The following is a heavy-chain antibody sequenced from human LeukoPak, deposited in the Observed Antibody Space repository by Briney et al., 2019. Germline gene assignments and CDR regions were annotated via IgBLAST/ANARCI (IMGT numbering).Heavy chain of an antibody. V-gene: IGHV4-61*01. CDR1: GGSVSSGSHY. CDR2: IYYSGST. D-gene: IGHD2-15*01. Sequence: SETLSLTSTVSGGSVSSGSHYWSWIRQPPGKGLEWIGYIYYSGSTKYNPSLKSRVTISVDTSKNQFSLKLSSVTAADTAVYYCARGPLVDFFDYWGQGTLVTVSS. J-gene: IGHJ4*02. CDR3: ARGPLVDFFDY.